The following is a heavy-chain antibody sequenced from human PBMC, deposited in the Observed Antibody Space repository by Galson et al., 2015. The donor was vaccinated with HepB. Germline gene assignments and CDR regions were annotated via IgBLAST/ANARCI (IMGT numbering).Heavy chain of an antibody. Sequence: SLRLSCAASGFIFSNFGMNWVRQAPGKGLEWISFIATRSSATYYADSVKGRFIISRDDAKNSVYLQVNSLRDEDTAVYYCARDGYRRSDCWGQGTLVSVSS. D-gene: IGHD5-24*01. CDR3: ARDGYRRSDC. J-gene: IGHJ4*02. V-gene: IGHV3-48*02. CDR2: IATRSSAT. CDR1: GFIFSNFG.